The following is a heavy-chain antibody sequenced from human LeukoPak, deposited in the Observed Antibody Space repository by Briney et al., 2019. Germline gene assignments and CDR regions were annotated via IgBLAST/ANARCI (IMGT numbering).Heavy chain of an antibody. CDR2: INPNSGGT. D-gene: IGHD3-9*01. Sequence: GASVKVSCKASGYTFTGYYMHGVRQAPGQGLEWMGWINPNSGGTNYAQKFQGRVTMTRDTSISTAYMELSRLRSDDTAVYYCARADFDWLLNYYYYGMDVWGQGTTVTVSS. CDR3: ARADFDWLLNYYYYGMDV. J-gene: IGHJ6*02. V-gene: IGHV1-2*02. CDR1: GYTFTGYY.